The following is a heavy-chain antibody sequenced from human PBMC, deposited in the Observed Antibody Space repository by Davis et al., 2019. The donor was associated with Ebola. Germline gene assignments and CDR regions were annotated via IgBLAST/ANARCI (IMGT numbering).Heavy chain of an antibody. D-gene: IGHD3-10*01. V-gene: IGHV3-30*04. Sequence: PGGSLRLSCAASGFTFSSYAMHWVRQAPGQGLEWVAVISYDGSNKYYADSVKGRFTISRDNSKDTLYLQMNSLRAEDTAVYYCARVGLLWFGELSWGMDVWGQGTTVTVSS. J-gene: IGHJ6*02. CDR2: ISYDGSNK. CDR3: ARVGLLWFGELSWGMDV. CDR1: GFTFSSYA.